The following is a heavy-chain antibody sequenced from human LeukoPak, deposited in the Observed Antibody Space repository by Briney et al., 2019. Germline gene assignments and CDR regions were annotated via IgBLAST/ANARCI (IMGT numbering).Heavy chain of an antibody. Sequence: GGCPRLSSAPSRFTLSGNVMGSVRPSPGERLECVSAITSSGSTTYYADSVKGRFTISGENSENTMYLQMSSLRADETALYYCAKGSNWGSGYYFDFWGQGALVTVSS. CDR2: ITSSGSTT. CDR1: RFTLSGNV. V-gene: IGHV3-23*01. D-gene: IGHD7-27*01. J-gene: IGHJ4*02. CDR3: AKGSNWGSGYYFDF.